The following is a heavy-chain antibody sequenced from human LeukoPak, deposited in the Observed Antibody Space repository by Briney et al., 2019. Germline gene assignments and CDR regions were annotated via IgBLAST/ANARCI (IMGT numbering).Heavy chain of an antibody. CDR2: TYYSGST. CDR3: ARGNRARTFDY. J-gene: IGHJ4*02. CDR1: GGSISSGDYY. V-gene: IGHV4-30-4*01. Sequence: PSETLSLTCTVSGGSISSGDYYWSWIRQPPGKGLEWIGYTYYSGSTYYNPSLKSRVTISVDTSKNQFSLKLSSVTAADTAVYYCARGNRARTFDYWGQGTLVTVSS. D-gene: IGHD2/OR15-2a*01.